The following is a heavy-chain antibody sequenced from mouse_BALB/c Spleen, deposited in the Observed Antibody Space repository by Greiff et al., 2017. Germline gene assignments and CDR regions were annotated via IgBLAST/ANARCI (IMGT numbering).Heavy chain of an antibody. V-gene: IGHV5-17*02. Sequence: EVQLVESGGGLVQPGGSRKLSCAASGFTFSSFGMHWVRQAPEKGLEWVAYISSGSSTIYYADTVKGRFTISRDNPKNTLFLQMTSLRSEDTAMYYCARFPSAMDYWGQGTSVTVSS. CDR3: ARFPSAMDY. CDR2: ISSGSSTI. J-gene: IGHJ4*01. CDR1: GFTFSSFG.